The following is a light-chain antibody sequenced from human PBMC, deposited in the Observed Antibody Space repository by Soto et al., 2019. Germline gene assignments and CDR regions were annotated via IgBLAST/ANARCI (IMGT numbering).Light chain of an antibody. CDR3: QQSYSTPPLT. V-gene: IGKV1-39*01. CDR2: AAS. CDR1: QSISTY. J-gene: IGKJ4*01. Sequence: DIQMTQSPSSLSASIGDRVTITCRASQSISTYLNWYQQKPGTAPKLLISAASGLQSGVPARFSGSGSGTDFTLTISSLQPEDCAPYYCQQSYSTPPLTFGGWTKVEIK.